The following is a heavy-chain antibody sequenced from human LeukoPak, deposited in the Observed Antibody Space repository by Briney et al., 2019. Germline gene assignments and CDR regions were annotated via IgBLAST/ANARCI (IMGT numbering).Heavy chain of an antibody. J-gene: IGHJ4*02. Sequence: GGSLRLSCAASGFTFSNYNMNWVRQPPGKGLQWVSYISSSSNIIYYADSVKGRFTISRDNAKNSLFLQMNSLRAEDTAVYYCARDFAREFTVDYWGQGTLVTVSS. CDR2: ISSSSNII. CDR3: ARDFAREFTVDY. CDR1: GFTFSNYN. D-gene: IGHD3-10*01. V-gene: IGHV3-48*01.